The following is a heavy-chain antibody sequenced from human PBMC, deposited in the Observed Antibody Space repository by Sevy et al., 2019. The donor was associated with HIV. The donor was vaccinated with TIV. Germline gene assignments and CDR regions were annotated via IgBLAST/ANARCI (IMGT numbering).Heavy chain of an antibody. CDR1: GDSVSSNSAA. V-gene: IGHV6-1*01. CDR3: ARGPFSTPASYFDY. CDR2: TYYRSKWYS. D-gene: IGHD2-15*01. Sequence: KQSQTLSLTCAISGDSVSSNSAAWNWIRQSPSRGLEWLGRTYYRSKWYSDYAVSVKSRITINPDTSKNQFSLQLNSVTPEDTAVYYCARGPFSTPASYFDYWGQGTLVTVSS. J-gene: IGHJ4*02.